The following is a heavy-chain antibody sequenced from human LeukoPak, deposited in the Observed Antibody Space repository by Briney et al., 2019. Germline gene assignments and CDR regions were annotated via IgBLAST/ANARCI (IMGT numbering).Heavy chain of an antibody. CDR3: AKQAYDSPRTDFDY. CDR1: GLTFSRYA. D-gene: IGHD3-22*01. J-gene: IGHJ4*02. Sequence: PGGSLRLSCAASGLTFSRYAMSWVRQAPGKGLEWVSGVSTSGGSTYYADSVKGRFTFSRDNSKNTLHLQMNSLRAEDTAIYYCAKQAYDSPRTDFDYWGQGTLVTVSS. V-gene: IGHV3-23*01. CDR2: VSTSGGST.